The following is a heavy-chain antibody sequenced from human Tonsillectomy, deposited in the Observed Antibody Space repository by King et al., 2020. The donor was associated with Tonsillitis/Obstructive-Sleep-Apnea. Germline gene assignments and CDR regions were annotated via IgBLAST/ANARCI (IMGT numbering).Heavy chain of an antibody. D-gene: IGHD1-26*01. V-gene: IGHV3-74*01. CDR3: ARDRGGSDDMDV. CDR2: INSDGSST. J-gene: IGHJ6*03. Sequence: VQLVESGGGLVQPGGSLRLSCAASGFTFSSYWMHWVRQAPGKGLVWVSRINSDGSSTRYADSVKGRFTISRDNAKNTLYLQMNSLRAEDTAVVYCARDRGGSDDMDVWGKGTTVTISS. CDR1: GFTFSSYW.